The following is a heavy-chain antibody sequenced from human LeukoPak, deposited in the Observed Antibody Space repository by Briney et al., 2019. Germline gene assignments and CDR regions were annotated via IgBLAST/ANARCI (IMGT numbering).Heavy chain of an antibody. CDR3: ARAAGGGLSSSLD. D-gene: IGHD6-6*01. J-gene: IGHJ4*02. CDR1: GFTFSTYG. CDR2: IWYDGSNK. V-gene: IGHV3-33*08. Sequence: GSLRLSCAASGFTFSTYGMHWVRQAPGKGLEWVAIIWYDGSNKFYGDSVKGRFTISRDNSKNMLYLQMNSLRAEDTAMYFCARAAGGGLSSSLDWGQGTLVTVSS.